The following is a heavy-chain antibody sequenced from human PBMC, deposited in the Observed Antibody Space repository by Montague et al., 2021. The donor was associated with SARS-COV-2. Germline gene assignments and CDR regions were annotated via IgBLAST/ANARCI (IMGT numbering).Heavy chain of an antibody. J-gene: IGHJ4*02. Sequence: SETLSLTCTVSGGSISSDYWTWIRQPPGKGLEWIGFVYYRGNTYYNPSLRGRVTISVDTSSNHFSLTLSSVTAADTAIYYCARHYDHSSRVDSWGQGTLGTVSS. CDR2: VYYRGNT. V-gene: IGHV4-59*08. CDR1: GGSISSDY. D-gene: IGHD3-16*01. CDR3: ARHYDHSSRVDS.